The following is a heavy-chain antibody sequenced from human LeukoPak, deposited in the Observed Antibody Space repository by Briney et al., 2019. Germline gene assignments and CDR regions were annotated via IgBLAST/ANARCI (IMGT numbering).Heavy chain of an antibody. CDR3: ARGTLTVAGLFDY. D-gene: IGHD6-19*01. CDR1: GGSISSSNYY. Sequence: PSETLSLTCTVSGGSISSSNYYWGWIRQPPGKGLEWIGNIYYSGNAYYNPSLKSRVTISVDTSKNQFSLKLSSATAADTAVYYCARGTLTVAGLFDYWGQGTLVTVSS. CDR2: IYYSGNA. V-gene: IGHV4-39*07. J-gene: IGHJ4*02.